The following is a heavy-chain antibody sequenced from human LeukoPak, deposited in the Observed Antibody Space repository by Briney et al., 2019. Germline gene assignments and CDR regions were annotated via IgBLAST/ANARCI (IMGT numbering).Heavy chain of an antibody. J-gene: IGHJ1*01. V-gene: IGHV4-59*01. CDR1: GGSITSYY. CDR3: AQKAPYSPGYSQD. D-gene: IGHD2-15*01. CDR2: IYHSGTT. Sequence: PSETLSLTCTVSGGSITSYYWTWIRQPPGKGLEWIGYIYHSGTTNYNPSLKSRVSISVDTSKNQFSLKLSSVTAADTAVYYCAQKAPYSPGYSQDWGQGTLVTVSS.